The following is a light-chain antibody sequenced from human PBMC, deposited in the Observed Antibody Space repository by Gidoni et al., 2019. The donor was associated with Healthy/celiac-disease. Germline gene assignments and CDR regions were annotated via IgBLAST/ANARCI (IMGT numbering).Light chain of an antibody. CDR3: QQSYSTPPVT. Sequence: DIQMTQSPSSLSASVGDRVTITCRASQSISSYLNWYQQKPGKAPKLLIYAASSLQSGVPSRSSGSGSGTDFTLTISSLQPEDFATYYCQQSYSTPPVTFXXXTRLEIK. J-gene: IGKJ5*01. V-gene: IGKV1-39*01. CDR1: QSISSY. CDR2: AAS.